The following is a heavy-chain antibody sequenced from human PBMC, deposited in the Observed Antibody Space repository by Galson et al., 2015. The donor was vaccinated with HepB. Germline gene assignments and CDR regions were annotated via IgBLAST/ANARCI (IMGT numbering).Heavy chain of an antibody. CDR2: ISVYNENT. J-gene: IGHJ6*01. CDR1: GFTFTNFG. CDR3: AREFGAATGFPGMDV. V-gene: IGHV1-18*04. D-gene: IGHD6-13*01. Sequence: SVKVSCKASGFTFTNFGFSWVRQSPGQGLEWLGWISVYNENTRYAQNVKGRVSMTTDTSTTTAYLELRSLKSDDTAVHYCAREFGAATGFPGMDVWGQGTTVIVSS.